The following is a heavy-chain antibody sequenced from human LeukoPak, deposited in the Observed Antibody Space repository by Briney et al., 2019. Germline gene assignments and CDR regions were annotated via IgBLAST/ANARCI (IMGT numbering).Heavy chain of an antibody. CDR2: IYWNDDK. CDR1: GFSLSASGVG. V-gene: IGHV2-5*01. J-gene: IGHJ4*02. CDR3: AHEKSSARVFDS. Sequence: SGPTLVNPTQTLTLTCTFSGFSLSASGVGVGWIRQPPGKALEWLALIYWNDDKDYSPSLKSRLTITKDTSKNQVVLTMTNMDPVDTATYYCAHEKSSARVFDSWGQGTLVTVS. D-gene: IGHD2-2*01.